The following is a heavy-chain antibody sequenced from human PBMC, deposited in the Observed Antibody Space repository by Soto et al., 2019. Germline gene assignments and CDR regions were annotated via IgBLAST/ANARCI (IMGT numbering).Heavy chain of an antibody. J-gene: IGHJ4*02. Sequence: PSETLSLTCTVSGGSISSGGYYWSWIRQHPGKGLEWIGYIYYSGSTYYNPSLKSRVTISVDTSKNQFSLKLSSVTAADTAVYYCARAEPYYDILTGYYEGAEGVDYWGQGTLVTVSS. CDR1: GGSISSGGYY. V-gene: IGHV4-31*03. D-gene: IGHD3-9*01. CDR2: IYYSGST. CDR3: ARAEPYYDILTGYYEGAEGVDY.